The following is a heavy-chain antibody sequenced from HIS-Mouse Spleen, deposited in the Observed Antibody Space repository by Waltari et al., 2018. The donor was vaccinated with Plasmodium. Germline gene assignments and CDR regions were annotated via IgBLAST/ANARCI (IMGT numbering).Heavy chain of an antibody. J-gene: IGHJ3*02. Sequence: QVQLQQWGAGLLKPSETLSLTCAVYGGFFSGYYWSWIRQPPGKGREWIGEINQSGSTNYNPSLKSRVTISVDTSKNQFSLKLSSVTAADTAVYYCARGQLGIDAFDIWGQGTMVTVSS. CDR2: INQSGST. V-gene: IGHV4-34*01. D-gene: IGHD7-27*01. CDR3: ARGQLGIDAFDI. CDR1: GGFFSGYY.